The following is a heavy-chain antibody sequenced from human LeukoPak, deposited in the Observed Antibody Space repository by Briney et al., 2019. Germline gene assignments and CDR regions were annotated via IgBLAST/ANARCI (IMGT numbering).Heavy chain of an antibody. Sequence: ASVKVSFKASGYTCSSSDINWVRQATGQGLEWMGWMNPNSGHTGYAQKFQGRITFTRNTSISTAYMELSSLRPEDTAVYFCARGVDYALWSDSSYQFYYMDVWGKGATVTVSS. J-gene: IGHJ6*03. CDR1: GYTCSSSD. D-gene: IGHD3-3*01. V-gene: IGHV1-8*03. CDR3: ARGVDYALWSDSSYQFYYMDV. CDR2: MNPNSGHT.